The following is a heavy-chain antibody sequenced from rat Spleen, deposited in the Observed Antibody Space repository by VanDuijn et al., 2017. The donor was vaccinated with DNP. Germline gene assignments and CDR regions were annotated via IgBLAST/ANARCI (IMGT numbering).Heavy chain of an antibody. CDR3: ARHEDYSSYIYGFVY. CDR2: ISSGGDIT. V-gene: IGHV5S13*01. CDR1: GFTFSNHG. D-gene: IGHD1-2*01. Sequence: EVQLVESGGGLVQPGRSLKLSCAASGFTFSNHGMAWVRQAPTKGLEWVASISSGGDITDCGDSVKGRFTISRDNAQNTQYLQMDSLRSEDTATYFCARHEDYSSYIYGFVYWGQGTLVTVSS. J-gene: IGHJ3*01.